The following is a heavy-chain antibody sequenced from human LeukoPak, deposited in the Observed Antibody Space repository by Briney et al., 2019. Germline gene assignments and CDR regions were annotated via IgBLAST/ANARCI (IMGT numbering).Heavy chain of an antibody. CDR2: IGHDGRNK. D-gene: IGHD2-21*01. J-gene: IGHJ3*02. V-gene: IGHV3-30*02. Sequence: GGSLRLSCEASGITFSNSGMHWVRQAPGKGLEWVAYIGHDGRNKFYIESLRGRFTISGDNSMKMAYLQMNSLRTEDTAIYFCAKDGDWTFDIWGQGTMVTVSS. CDR3: AKDGDWTFDI. CDR1: GITFSNSG.